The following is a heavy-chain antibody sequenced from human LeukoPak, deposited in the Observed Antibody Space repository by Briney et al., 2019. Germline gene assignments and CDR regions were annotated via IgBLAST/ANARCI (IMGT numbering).Heavy chain of an antibody. CDR1: GGSISSYY. J-gene: IGHJ4*02. Sequence: PSETLSLTCTVSGGSISSYYWSWVRQPAGKGLEWIGRIYTSGSTNYNPSLTSRVTMSVDTPKNQFSLRLSSVTAADTAVYYCARVRTNSGYDSDFDYWGQGTLVTVSS. V-gene: IGHV4-4*07. CDR3: ARVRTNSGYDSDFDY. D-gene: IGHD5-12*01. CDR2: IYTSGST.